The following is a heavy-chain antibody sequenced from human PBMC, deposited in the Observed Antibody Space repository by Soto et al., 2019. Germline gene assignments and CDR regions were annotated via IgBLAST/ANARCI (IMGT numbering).Heavy chain of an antibody. D-gene: IGHD6-13*01. V-gene: IGHV3-23*01. CDR3: AIVRGAVARGWFDP. CDR1: GFTISSHA. J-gene: IGHJ5*02. CDR2: ISGSGANT. Sequence: GGSLRLSCADSGFTISSHAMSWVRQAPGKGLEWVSDISGSGANTYYADSVKGRFTIFRDNSKNTLYLEMNSLRAEDTAVYYCAIVRGAVARGWFDPWGQGTLVTVSS.